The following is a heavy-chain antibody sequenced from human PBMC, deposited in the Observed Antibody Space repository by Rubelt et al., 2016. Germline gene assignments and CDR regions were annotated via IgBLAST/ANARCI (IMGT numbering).Heavy chain of an antibody. J-gene: IGHJ4*02. D-gene: IGHD2-15*01. Sequence: QVQLVQSGAEVKKPGASVKVSCKASGYTFTSYAMHWVRQAPGQRLEWMGCINAGNGNTKYSQKFQGRVTITRDTSASTAYMELSSLRSEDTAVYYCARGYCSGGSCYYFDYWGQGTLVTVSS. CDR3: ARGYCSGGSCYYFDY. CDR2: INAGNGNT. CDR1: GYTFTSYA. V-gene: IGHV1-3*01.